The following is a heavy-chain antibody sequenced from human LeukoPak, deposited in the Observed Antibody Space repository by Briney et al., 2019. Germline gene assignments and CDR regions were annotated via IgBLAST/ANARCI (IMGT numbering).Heavy chain of an antibody. J-gene: IGHJ4*02. D-gene: IGHD1-26*01. Sequence: GGSLRLSCAASGFTFSSYWMSWVRQAPGKGLEWVSAISGNSDAADYADSVRGRFTISRDNSQNMVYQQMNSPRAEDTAVYYCAKRTGVTELHFDHWGQGTLVTVSS. CDR3: AKRTGVTELHFDH. CDR1: GFTFSSYW. V-gene: IGHV3-23*01. CDR2: ISGNSDAA.